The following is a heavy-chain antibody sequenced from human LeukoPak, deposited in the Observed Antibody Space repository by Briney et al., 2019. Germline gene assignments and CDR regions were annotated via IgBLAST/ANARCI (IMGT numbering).Heavy chain of an antibody. D-gene: IGHD3-3*01. V-gene: IGHV3-30*01. CDR2: ISYDGSGK. Sequence: GGSLRLSCAASGFTFSNYAMHWVRQAPGKGLEWVALISYDGSGKYYSDSVKGRFTISRDSCENTLYLQMNRLRAEDTAIYYCARERTGYYIVYWGQGTLVTVSS. CDR1: GFTFSNYA. CDR3: ARERTGYYIVY. J-gene: IGHJ4*02.